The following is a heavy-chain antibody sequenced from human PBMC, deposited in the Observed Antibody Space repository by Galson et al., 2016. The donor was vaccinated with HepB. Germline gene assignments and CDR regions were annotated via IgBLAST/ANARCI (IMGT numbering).Heavy chain of an antibody. CDR2: IDHSGST. D-gene: IGHD1-26*01. V-gene: IGHV4-4*02. CDR3: ARVTLGPTRAKFDS. Sequence: SETLSLTCAVSGDSISSYNCWTWVRQPPGKGLDWIGEIDHSGSTNYNPSLRSRVTISVDKSKNQFSLNLSDVTAADTAIYYCARVTLGPTRAKFDSWGQGTLVTVSS. J-gene: IGHJ4*02. CDR1: GDSISSYNC.